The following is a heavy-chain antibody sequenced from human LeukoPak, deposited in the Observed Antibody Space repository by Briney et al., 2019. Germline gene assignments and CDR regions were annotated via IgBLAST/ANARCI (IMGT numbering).Heavy chain of an antibody. CDR2: MNPNSGNT. Sequence: ASVKVSCKASGYTFTNYDINWVRQAAGQGLEWMGWMNPNSGNTGYAQKFQGRVTMTRNTSISTAYMELSSLRSEDTAVYYCTRGFNYGDYPSSYFDYWGQGTLVTVSS. CDR1: GYTFTNYD. D-gene: IGHD4-17*01. CDR3: TRGFNYGDYPSSYFDY. V-gene: IGHV1-8*01. J-gene: IGHJ4*02.